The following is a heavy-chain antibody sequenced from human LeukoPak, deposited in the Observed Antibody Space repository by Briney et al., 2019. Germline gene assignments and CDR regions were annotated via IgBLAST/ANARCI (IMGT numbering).Heavy chain of an antibody. Sequence: PSETLSLTCTVSGGSISSYYWSWIRQPPGKGLEWIGEINHSGSTNYNPSLKSRVTISVDTPKNQFSLKLSSVTAADTAVYYCARGSSTMIVVDAFDIWGQGTMVTVSS. V-gene: IGHV4-34*01. CDR2: INHSGST. CDR1: GGSISSYY. D-gene: IGHD3-22*01. J-gene: IGHJ3*02. CDR3: ARGSSTMIVVDAFDI.